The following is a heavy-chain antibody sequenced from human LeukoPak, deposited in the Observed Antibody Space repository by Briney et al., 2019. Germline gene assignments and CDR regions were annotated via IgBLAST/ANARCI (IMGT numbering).Heavy chain of an antibody. Sequence: ASVKVSCKASGYTFTSYDINWVRQATGQGLEWMGWMNPNSGNTGYAQKFQGRVTMTRNNSLSTDYMELSSLRSEDTAVYYCARVFRGRYNYLRVFDYWGQGTLVTVSS. CDR2: MNPNSGNT. J-gene: IGHJ4*02. V-gene: IGHV1-8*01. CDR3: ARVFRGRYNYLRVFDY. D-gene: IGHD1-26*01. CDR1: GYTFTSYD.